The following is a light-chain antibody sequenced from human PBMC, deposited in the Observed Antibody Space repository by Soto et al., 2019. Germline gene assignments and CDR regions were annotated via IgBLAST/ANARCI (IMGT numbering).Light chain of an antibody. V-gene: IGKV3-15*01. J-gene: IGKJ2*01. Sequence: EIVMTQSPATLSVSPGERATLSCRASQSISSELAWYQQRPGQPPRLLIYGASTRATGVPDRFTGSGSGSDFTLTISGLQSEDFAVYYCQQGHNWPLTFGQGTRREI. CDR2: GAS. CDR1: QSISSE. CDR3: QQGHNWPLT.